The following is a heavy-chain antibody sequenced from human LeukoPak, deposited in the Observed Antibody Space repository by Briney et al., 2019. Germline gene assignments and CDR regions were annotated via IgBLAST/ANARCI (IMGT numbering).Heavy chain of an antibody. J-gene: IGHJ4*02. CDR2: IYSGGNI. D-gene: IGHD3-22*01. Sequence: GGSLRLSCAASGFTVSSNYMSWVRQAPGKGLEWVSVIYSGGNIYYADSVKGRFTISGDNSRNTLYLQMNSLRAEDTAVYYCAGSGDDDSSGYRDYWGQGTLVTVSS. CDR1: GFTVSSNY. V-gene: IGHV3-53*01. CDR3: AGSGDDDSSGYRDY.